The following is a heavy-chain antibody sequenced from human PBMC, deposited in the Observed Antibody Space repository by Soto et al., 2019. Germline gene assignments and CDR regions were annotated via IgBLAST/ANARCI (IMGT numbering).Heavy chain of an antibody. Sequence: EVQLVESGGGLVQPGGSLRLSCAASGFTFSSYWMSWVRQAPGKGLEWVANIKQDGSEKYYVDSVKGRFTISRDNAKNSLYLQMNSLRAEDTAVYYWARDAQLRFGVGFQYYYGMDVWGQGTTVTVSS. CDR3: ARDAQLRFGVGFQYYYGMDV. V-gene: IGHV3-7*05. J-gene: IGHJ6*02. CDR1: GFTFSSYW. D-gene: IGHD3-10*01. CDR2: IKQDGSEK.